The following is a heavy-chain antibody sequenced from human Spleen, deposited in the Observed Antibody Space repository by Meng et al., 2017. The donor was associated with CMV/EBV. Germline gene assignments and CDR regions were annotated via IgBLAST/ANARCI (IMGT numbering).Heavy chain of an antibody. D-gene: IGHD3-3*02. CDR3: ARVSENNWFDP. CDR1: GGSISSYY. J-gene: IGHJ5*02. V-gene: IGHV4-59*01. Sequence: SETLSLSCTVSGGSISSYYWSWIRQPPGKGLEWIGYIYYSGSTNYNPSLKSRVTISVDTSKNQFSLKLSSVTAADTAVYYCARVSENNWFDPWGQGTLVTVSS. CDR2: IYYSGST.